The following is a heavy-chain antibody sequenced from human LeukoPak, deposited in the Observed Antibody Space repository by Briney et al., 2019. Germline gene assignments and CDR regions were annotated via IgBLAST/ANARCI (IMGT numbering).Heavy chain of an antibody. D-gene: IGHD5-12*01. CDR1: GYTFTSYG. J-gene: IGHJ6*02. CDR3: ARDLEPLDIVATIRYYYYGMDV. CDR2: ISAYNGNT. V-gene: IGHV1-18*01. Sequence: ASVKVSCKASGYTFTSYGISWVRQAPGRGLEWMGWISAYNGNTNYAQRLQGRVTMTTDTSTSTAYMELRSLRSDDTAVYYCARDLEPLDIVATIRYYYYGMDVWGQGTTVTVSS.